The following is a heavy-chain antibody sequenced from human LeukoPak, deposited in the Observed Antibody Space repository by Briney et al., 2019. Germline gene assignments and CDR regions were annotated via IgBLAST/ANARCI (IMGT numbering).Heavy chain of an antibody. D-gene: IGHD3-10*02. CDR3: AKESDTMFFDY. Sequence: GGSLRLSCATSGFNFDRYTIHWVRQAPGKGLEWVSLAGWAGGTTFYSDSVRGRFTISRDSGRKSVYLQMNSLTTDDTAFYFCAKESDTMFFDYWGQGALVTVSS. CDR2: AGWAGGTT. V-gene: IGHV3-43*01. J-gene: IGHJ4*02. CDR1: GFNFDRYT.